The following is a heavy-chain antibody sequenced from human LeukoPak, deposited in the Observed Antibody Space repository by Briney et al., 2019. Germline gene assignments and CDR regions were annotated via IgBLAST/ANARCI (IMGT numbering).Heavy chain of an antibody. CDR1: GGTFSSYA. Sequence: AASVKVSCKASGGTFSSYAISWVRQAPGKGLEWMGGFDPEDGETIYAQKFQGRVTMTEDTSTDTAYMELSSLRSEDTAVYYCVAPPGYGDYGSHFDYWGQGTLVTVSS. J-gene: IGHJ4*02. CDR3: VAPPGYGDYGSHFDY. CDR2: FDPEDGET. D-gene: IGHD4-17*01. V-gene: IGHV1-24*01.